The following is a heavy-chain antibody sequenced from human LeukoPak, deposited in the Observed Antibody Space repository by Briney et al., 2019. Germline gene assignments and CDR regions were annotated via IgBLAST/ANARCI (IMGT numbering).Heavy chain of an antibody. J-gene: IGHJ6*03. V-gene: IGHV1-2*02. CDR2: INPNSGGT. D-gene: IGHD1-14*01. CDR1: GYTFTGYY. Sequence: ASVKVSCKASGYTFTGYYMHWVRQAPGQGLEWMGWINPNSGGTNYAQKFQGRVTMTRDTSISTAYMELSRLRSDDTAVYYCARDGPADGNYYYMDVWGKGTTVTVSS. CDR3: ARDGPADGNYYYMDV.